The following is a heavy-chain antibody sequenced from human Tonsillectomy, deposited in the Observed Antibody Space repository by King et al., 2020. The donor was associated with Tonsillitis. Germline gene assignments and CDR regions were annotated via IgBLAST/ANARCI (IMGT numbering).Heavy chain of an antibody. CDR1: GGSISSYY. Sequence: VQLQESGPGLVKPSETLSLTCTVSGGSISSYYWSWIRQPPGKGLEWVGFIYYSGTTKYNPSLKRRVTMTVDTSKNHFSLRLSSVTAADTAVYYCARPYSRSFWYFDLWGRGTLVTVSS. CDR2: IYYSGTT. V-gene: IGHV4-59*08. CDR3: ARPYSRSFWYFDL. J-gene: IGHJ2*01. D-gene: IGHD6-6*01.